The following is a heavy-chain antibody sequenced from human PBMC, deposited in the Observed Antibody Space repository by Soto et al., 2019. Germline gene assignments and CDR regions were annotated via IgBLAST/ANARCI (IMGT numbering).Heavy chain of an antibody. Sequence: GASVKVSCKASGYTFTSYGISWVRQAPGQGLEWMGWISAYNGNTNYAQKLQGRVTMTTDTSTSTAYMELRSLRSDDTAVYYCARDSSSSHWDDYYYGMDVWGQGTTVTVSS. D-gene: IGHD6-13*01. CDR1: GYTFTSYG. V-gene: IGHV1-18*01. CDR2: ISAYNGNT. CDR3: ARDSSSSHWDDYYYGMDV. J-gene: IGHJ6*02.